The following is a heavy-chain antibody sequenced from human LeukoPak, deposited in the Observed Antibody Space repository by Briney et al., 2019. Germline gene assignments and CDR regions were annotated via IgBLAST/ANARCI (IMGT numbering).Heavy chain of an antibody. D-gene: IGHD3-10*01. J-gene: IGHJ3*02. CDR1: GGSISSSSYY. CDR3: ARDFTMVRGDAFDI. V-gene: IGHV4-39*02. Sequence: SETLSLTCTVSGGSISSSSYYWGWIRQPPGKGLEWIGSIYYSGTTYYNPSLNSRVTISVDTSKNQFSLKLSSVTAADTAVYYCARDFTMVRGDAFDIWGQGTMVTVSS. CDR2: IYYSGTT.